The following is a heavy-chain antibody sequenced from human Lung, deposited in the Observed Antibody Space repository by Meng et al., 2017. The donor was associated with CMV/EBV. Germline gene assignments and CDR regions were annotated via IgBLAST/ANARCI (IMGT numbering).Heavy chain of an antibody. CDR1: GFNFSSYS. CDR3: AGAFRGGYYTNDY. Sequence: GGSXRLXCATSGFNFSSYSMNWVRQAPGKSLEWVSFISSTSRYIFYADSVKGRFTISRDTAKNSVYIQMNSLRVEDTAVYYCAGAFRGGYYTNDYWGQGTLVTVSS. D-gene: IGHD3-3*01. J-gene: IGHJ4*02. V-gene: IGHV3-21*01. CDR2: ISSTSRYI.